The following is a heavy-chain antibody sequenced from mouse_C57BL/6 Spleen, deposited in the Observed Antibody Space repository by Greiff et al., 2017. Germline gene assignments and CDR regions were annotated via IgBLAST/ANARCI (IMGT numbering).Heavy chain of an antibody. CDR1: GFNIKDYY. V-gene: IGHV14-2*01. Sequence: VQLQQSGAELVKPGASVKLSCTASGFNIKDYYMHWVKQRTDQGLEWIGRIDPEDGVTKYAQKFQGKATITADTSSNTAYLQLSILTSEDTAVYYCARSPFLDWYYDVWGTGTTVTVSS. J-gene: IGHJ1*03. CDR3: ARSPFLDWYYDV. CDR2: IDPEDGVT.